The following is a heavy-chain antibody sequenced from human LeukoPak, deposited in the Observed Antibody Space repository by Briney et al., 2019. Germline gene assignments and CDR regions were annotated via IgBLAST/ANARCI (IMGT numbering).Heavy chain of an antibody. Sequence: GESLKISCKGSGYRFTSYWIGWVRQMPGKGLEWMGIIYPDDSNTRYSPSFQGQVTISADKSISTAYLQWSSLKASDTAMYYCARQDYQLPIRAFDIWGQGTMVTVSS. CDR3: ARQDYQLPIRAFDI. V-gene: IGHV5-51*01. D-gene: IGHD2-2*01. CDR2: IYPDDSNT. J-gene: IGHJ3*02. CDR1: GYRFTSYW.